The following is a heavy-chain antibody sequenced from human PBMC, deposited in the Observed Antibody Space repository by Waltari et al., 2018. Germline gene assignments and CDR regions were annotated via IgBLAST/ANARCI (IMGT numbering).Heavy chain of an antibody. D-gene: IGHD4-17*01. J-gene: IGHJ4*02. CDR3: ASFMTTRTPDY. Sequence: QVQLQESGPGLVKPSETLSLTCAVSGYSISSGYYWGWIRQPPGKGLEWIGSIYHSGSTYYNPYLKSRVTISVDTSKNQFSLKLSSVTAADTAVYYCASFMTTRTPDYWGQGTLVTVSS. V-gene: IGHV4-38-2*01. CDR1: GYSISSGYY. CDR2: IYHSGST.